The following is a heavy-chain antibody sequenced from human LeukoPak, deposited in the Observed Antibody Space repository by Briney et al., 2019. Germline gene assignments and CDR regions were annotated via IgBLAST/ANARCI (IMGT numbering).Heavy chain of an antibody. CDR2: INHSGST. D-gene: IGHD2-15*01. V-gene: IGHV4-38-2*02. CDR1: GYSISSGYY. CDR3: ARLCSGGSCYLDY. Sequence: SETLSLTCTVSGYSISSGYYWSWIRQPPGKGLEWIGEINHSGSTNYNPSLKSRITISVDTSKNQFSLKLSSVTAADTAVYYCARLCSGGSCYLDYWGQGTLVTVSS. J-gene: IGHJ4*02.